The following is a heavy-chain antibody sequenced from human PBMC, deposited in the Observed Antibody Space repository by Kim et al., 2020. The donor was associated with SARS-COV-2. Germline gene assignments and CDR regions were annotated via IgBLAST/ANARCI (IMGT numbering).Heavy chain of an antibody. V-gene: IGHV3-21*01. CDR1: GFTFSAYR. Sequence: GGSLRLSCAASGFTFSAYRMNWVRQAPGKGLEWVSTISSTSDHIYYADSVKGRLTISRHNPKPSLYLQLNSLRAEDTAVYYCARDHGGYDLYYYDMDAW. CDR3: ARDHGGYDLYYYDMDA. D-gene: IGHD5-12*01. CDR2: ISSTSDHI. J-gene: IGHJ6*01.